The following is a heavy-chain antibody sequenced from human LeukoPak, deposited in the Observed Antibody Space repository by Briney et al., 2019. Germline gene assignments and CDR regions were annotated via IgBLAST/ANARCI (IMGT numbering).Heavy chain of an antibody. CDR1: GFTFSSYS. J-gene: IGHJ4*02. CDR2: ISSSSYI. CDR3: AREPYSSSWYPFDY. Sequence: GGSLRLSCAASGFTFSSYSMNWVRQAPGKGLEWVSSISSSSYIYYADSVKGRFTISRDNAKNSLYLQMNSLRAEDTAVYYCAREPYSSSWYPFDYWGQGTLVTVSS. V-gene: IGHV3-21*01. D-gene: IGHD6-13*01.